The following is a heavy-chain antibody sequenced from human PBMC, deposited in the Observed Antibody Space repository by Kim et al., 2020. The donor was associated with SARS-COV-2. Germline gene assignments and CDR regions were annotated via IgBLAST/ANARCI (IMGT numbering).Heavy chain of an antibody. V-gene: IGHV3-48*02. J-gene: IGHJ4*02. Sequence: GGSLRLSCAASGFTFSSYSMNWVRQAPGKGLEWVSYISSRSSTIYYADSVKGRFTISRDNAKNSLFLQMNSLRDEDTAVYYCARDRPSWQELGLYPCTVDYWGQGTLVTVSS. D-gene: IGHD6-13*01. CDR3: ARDRPSWQELGLYPCTVDY. CDR2: ISSRSSTI. CDR1: GFTFSSYS.